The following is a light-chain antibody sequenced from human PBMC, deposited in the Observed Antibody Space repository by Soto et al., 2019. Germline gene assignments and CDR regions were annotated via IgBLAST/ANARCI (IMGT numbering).Light chain of an antibody. J-gene: IGKJ1*01. CDR2: RAS. CDR3: QQYGSSGT. Sequence: EIVMTQSPGTLSVSPGERATLSCRASQSLSTNLAWYQQRPGQAPRLLIYRASTRATGVPARFSGSGSGTDFTLTISRLEPEDFAVYYCQQYGSSGTFGQGTKVDIK. CDR1: QSLSTN. V-gene: IGKV3-20*01.